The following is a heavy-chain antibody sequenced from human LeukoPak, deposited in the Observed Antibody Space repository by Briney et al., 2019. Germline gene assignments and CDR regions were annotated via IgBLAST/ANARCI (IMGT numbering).Heavy chain of an antibody. J-gene: IGHJ4*02. D-gene: IGHD2-2*01. CDR1: GFTFSSYA. Sequence: QPGGSLRLSCAASGFTFSSYAMSWVRQAPGKGLEWVSAISGSGGSTYYADSVKGRFTISRDNSKNTLYLQMNSLRAEDTAVYYCTKGPNRYCSSTNCYCLDWGQGTLVTVSS. V-gene: IGHV3-23*01. CDR2: ISGSGGST. CDR3: TKGPNRYCSSTNCYCLD.